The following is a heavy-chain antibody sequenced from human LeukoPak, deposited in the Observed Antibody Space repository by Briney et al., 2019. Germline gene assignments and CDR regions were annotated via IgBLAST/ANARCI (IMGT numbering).Heavy chain of an antibody. CDR2: INHSGST. D-gene: IGHD3-3*01. J-gene: IGHJ3*02. V-gene: IGHV4-34*01. CDR1: GGSFSGYY. CDR3: ERVLISAFWSGYLDAFDI. Sequence: SETLSLTCAVYGGSFSGYYWSWIRQPPGKGLEWIGEINHSGSTNYNPSLKSRVTISVDTSKNQFSLKLSSVHAADTAVYYCERVLISAFWSGYLDAFDIWGQGTMVTVSS.